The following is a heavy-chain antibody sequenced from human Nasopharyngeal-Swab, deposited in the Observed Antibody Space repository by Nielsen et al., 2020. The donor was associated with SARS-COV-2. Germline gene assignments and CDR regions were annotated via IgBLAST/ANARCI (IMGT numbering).Heavy chain of an antibody. CDR2: IYYSGST. V-gene: IGHV4-59*01. D-gene: IGHD3-22*01. J-gene: IGHJ3*02. CDR3: ASARPGPTSDYESRGYQDASDI. CDR1: GGSFSSYY. Sequence: SEALSLPCPVSGGSFSSYYWSWIRQPPGKGLDWIGYIYYSGSTNYNPSLKSRVTISVDTSKNQFSLKLSSVTAADTAVYYCASARPGPTSDYESRGYQDASDIWGQGTMVTVAS.